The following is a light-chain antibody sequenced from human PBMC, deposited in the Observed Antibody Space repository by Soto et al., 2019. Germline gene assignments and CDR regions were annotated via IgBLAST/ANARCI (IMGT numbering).Light chain of an antibody. CDR3: QQANSFPPT. V-gene: IGKV1-39*01. CDR2: GAN. Sequence: DIQLTQSPSSLSASVGDRITITCRSSQSISRYLNWYQQRPGTAPKVLIFGANSLQSGVPSRFSGSGSGTEFTLTISSLQPEDFATYYCQQANSFPPTFGQGTKLEIK. J-gene: IGKJ2*01. CDR1: QSISRY.